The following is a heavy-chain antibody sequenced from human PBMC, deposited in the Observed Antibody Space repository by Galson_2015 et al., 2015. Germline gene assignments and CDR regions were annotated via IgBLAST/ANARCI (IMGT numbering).Heavy chain of an antibody. D-gene: IGHD5-24*01. V-gene: IGHV1-69*13. J-gene: IGHJ4*02. CDR2: IIPIFGTA. CDR3: AGEERDGYNTDY. Sequence: SVKVSCKASGGTFSSYAISWVRQAPGQGLEWMGGIIPIFGTANYAQKFQGRVTITADESTSTAYMELSSLRSEDTAVYYCAGEERDGYNTDYWGQGTLVTVSS. CDR1: GGTFSSYA.